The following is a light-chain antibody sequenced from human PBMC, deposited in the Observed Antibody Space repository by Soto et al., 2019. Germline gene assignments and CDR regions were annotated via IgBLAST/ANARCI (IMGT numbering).Light chain of an antibody. Sequence: EIVLTQSPGTLSLSPGERATLSCRASQSVSSNYLAWYQQKPGQAPRLLIYGASSRATGIPDRFSGSGSGTAFPLTISRRGPEDFAVYYCQQYGSSPWTFGQGPKVEIK. J-gene: IGKJ1*01. V-gene: IGKV3-20*01. CDR3: QQYGSSPWT. CDR1: QSVSSNY. CDR2: GAS.